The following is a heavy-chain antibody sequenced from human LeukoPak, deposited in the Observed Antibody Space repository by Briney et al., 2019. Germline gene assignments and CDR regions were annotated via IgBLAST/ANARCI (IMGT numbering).Heavy chain of an antibody. Sequence: GGSLRLSCATSGFTFGDHGVSWFRQAPGKGPEWISFIKTKTYGGTTECAASVKGRFTISRDDSTGIAYLQMDSLKHEDTAMYYCSRGVIVGAAYFDYWGQGTLVTVSS. CDR3: SRGVIVGAAYFDY. J-gene: IGHJ4*02. CDR1: GFTFGDHG. CDR2: IKTKTYGGTT. D-gene: IGHD1-26*01. V-gene: IGHV3-49*03.